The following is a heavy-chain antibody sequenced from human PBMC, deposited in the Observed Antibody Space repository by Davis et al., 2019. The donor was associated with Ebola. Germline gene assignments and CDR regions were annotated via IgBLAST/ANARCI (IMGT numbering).Heavy chain of an antibody. D-gene: IGHD3-9*01. V-gene: IGHV1-58*02. Sequence: AASVKVSCKASGFTFTSSAMQWVRQARGQRLEWIGWIVVGSGNTNYAQKFQGRVTITADKSTSTAYMELSSLRSEDTAVYYCARGPDDTAWFDPWGQGTLVTVSS. CDR1: GFTFTSSA. CDR3: ARGPDDTAWFDP. CDR2: IVVGSGNT. J-gene: IGHJ5*02.